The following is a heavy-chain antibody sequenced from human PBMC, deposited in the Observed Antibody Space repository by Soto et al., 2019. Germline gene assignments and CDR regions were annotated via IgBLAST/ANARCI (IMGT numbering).Heavy chain of an antibody. D-gene: IGHD2-2*01. CDR1: GFTFSTYS. CDR3: ARGASASPIDY. V-gene: IGHV3-23*01. CDR2: ISGRGDYI. Sequence: GGSLRLSCAASGFTFSTYSLSWVRQAPGKGLEWVSSISGRGDYIFYADSVKGRFAISRDNSKNTLYLQMNSLRAEDTAVYFCARGASASPIDYWGQGTLVTVSS. J-gene: IGHJ4*02.